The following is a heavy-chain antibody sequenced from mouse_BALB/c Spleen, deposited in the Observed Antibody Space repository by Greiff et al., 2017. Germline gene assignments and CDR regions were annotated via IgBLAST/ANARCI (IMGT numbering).Heavy chain of an antibody. CDR3: ARLYGNYGYYFDY. Sequence: EVMLVESGGGLVQPGGSRKLSCAASGFTFSDYGMAWVRQAPGKGPEWVAFISNLAYSIYYADTVTGRFTISRENAKNTLYLEMSSLRSEDTAMYYCARLYGNYGYYFDYWGQGTTLTVSS. D-gene: IGHD2-10*02. V-gene: IGHV5-15*02. CDR2: ISNLAYSI. J-gene: IGHJ2*01. CDR1: GFTFSDYG.